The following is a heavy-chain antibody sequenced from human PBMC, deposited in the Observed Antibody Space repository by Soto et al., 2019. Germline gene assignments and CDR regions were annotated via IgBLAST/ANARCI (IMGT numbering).Heavy chain of an antibody. Sequence: PGGSLRLSCAASGFTFSSYAMSWVRQVPAKGLEWVSSLSSSGGGRIYYADSVQGRFTISRDNSKNTLYLQMNSLRVEDTAIYYCAKDRGALTMVRGVIIGYWGQGTLVTFSS. J-gene: IGHJ4*02. CDR2: LSSSGGGRI. CDR3: AKDRGALTMVRGVIIGY. V-gene: IGHV3-23*01. D-gene: IGHD3-10*01. CDR1: GFTFSSYA.